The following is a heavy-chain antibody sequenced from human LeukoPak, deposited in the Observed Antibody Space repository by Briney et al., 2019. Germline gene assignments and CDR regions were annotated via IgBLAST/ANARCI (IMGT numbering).Heavy chain of an antibody. CDR2: IYSGGST. V-gene: IGHV4-4*07. CDR1: GGSISSYY. J-gene: IGHJ4*02. D-gene: IGHD6-19*01. Sequence: NPSETLSLTCTVSGGSISSYYWSWIRQPAGKGLEWIGRIYSGGSTNYNPSLKSRVTMSVDTSKNQFSLKLTFVTAADTAAYYCARDLDTTGWCNFDYWGQGALVTVSS. CDR3: ARDLDTTGWCNFDY.